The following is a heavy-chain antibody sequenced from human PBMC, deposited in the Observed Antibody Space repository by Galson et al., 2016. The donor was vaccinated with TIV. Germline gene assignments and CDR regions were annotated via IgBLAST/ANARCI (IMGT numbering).Heavy chain of an antibody. D-gene: IGHD5-18*01. Sequence: SVKVSCKASGYPFTAYYIHWVRQAPGQGPEWMGWINPNGDDTNYAQRFQGRVSMTRDTSISTAYMELSRLRSDDTAVFFWARGFNYGFDFYYGMDVWGQGTTVTVSS. CDR2: INPNGDDT. CDR1: GYPFTAYY. V-gene: IGHV1-2*02. CDR3: ARGFNYGFDFYYGMDV. J-gene: IGHJ6*02.